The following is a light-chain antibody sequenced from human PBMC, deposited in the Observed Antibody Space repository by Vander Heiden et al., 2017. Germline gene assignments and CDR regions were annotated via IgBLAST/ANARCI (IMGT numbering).Light chain of an antibody. J-gene: IGLJ2*01. CDR2: DTS. Sequence: QALVTQEPSLTVSPGGTVTLPCGSSTGAVTSGHWSYWYQQKPGQALRTLIYDTSNRHSWTPARFSGSLLGGKASLTLSGAQPEDEAEYDCLLVSGGAPVFGGGTKVTVL. CDR1: TGAVTSGHW. V-gene: IGLV7-46*01. CDR3: LLVSGGAPV.